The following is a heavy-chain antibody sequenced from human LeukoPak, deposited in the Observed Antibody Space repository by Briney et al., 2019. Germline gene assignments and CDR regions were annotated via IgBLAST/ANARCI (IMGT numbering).Heavy chain of an antibody. Sequence: SETLSLTCTVSGGSVSNYYLNWIRQPPGKGLEWIGCIYYSGSINYNPSLKSRVTISVDTSKNQFSLKLSSVTAADTAVYYCAREEYSSSWYAIDYWGQGTLVTVSS. CDR1: GGSVSNYY. V-gene: IGHV4-59*02. CDR2: IYYSGSI. D-gene: IGHD6-13*01. CDR3: AREEYSSSWYAIDY. J-gene: IGHJ4*02.